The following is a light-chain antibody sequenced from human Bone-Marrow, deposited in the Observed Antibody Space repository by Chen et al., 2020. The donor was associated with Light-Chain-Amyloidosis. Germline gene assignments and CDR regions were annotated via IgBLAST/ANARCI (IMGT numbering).Light chain of an antibody. J-gene: IGLJ2*01. Sequence: SYQLTQPPSDSVSSGQTARTTRSGDDLPTKYAYWYQQKPGQAPVLVIHRDTERPSGISARFSGSSSGTTATLNISGVQAEDEADYHCQSADSSGTYEVIFGGGTKLTVL. V-gene: IGLV3-25*03. CDR1: DLPTKY. CDR3: QSADSSGTYEVI. CDR2: RDT.